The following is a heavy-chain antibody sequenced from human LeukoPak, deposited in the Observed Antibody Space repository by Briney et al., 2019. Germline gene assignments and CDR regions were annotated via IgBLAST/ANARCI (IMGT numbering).Heavy chain of an antibody. D-gene: IGHD3-9*01. J-gene: IGHJ4*02. CDR3: ARGWYDTGYYAPYFDY. V-gene: IGHV3-11*04. Sequence: GGSLRLSCTASGFTFSDYYMNWVRQAPGKGLEWISYISPKSETKYYADSVKGRFTISRDNAKNSLYLQMNSLRAEDTAVYYCARGWYDTGYYAPYFDYWGQGTLVTVSS. CDR1: GFTFSDYY. CDR2: ISPKSETK.